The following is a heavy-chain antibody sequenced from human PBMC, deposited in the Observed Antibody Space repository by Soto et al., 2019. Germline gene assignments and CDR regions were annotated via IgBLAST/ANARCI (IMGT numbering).Heavy chain of an antibody. D-gene: IGHD6-6*01. CDR1: GGSFSGYY. CDR2: INHSGST. J-gene: IGHJ4*02. V-gene: IGHV4-34*01. Sequence: QVQLQQWGAGLLKPSETLSLTCAVYGGSFSGYYWCWIRQPPGKGLEWIGEINHSGSTNYNPSLKSRVTISVDTSKNQFSLKRSSVTAADTAVYYCASLNSFEYSSSSVDYWGQGTLVTVSS. CDR3: ASLNSFEYSSSSVDY.